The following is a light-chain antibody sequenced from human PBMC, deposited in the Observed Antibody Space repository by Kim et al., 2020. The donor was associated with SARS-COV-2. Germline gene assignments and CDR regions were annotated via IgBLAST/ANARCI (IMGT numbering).Light chain of an antibody. CDR2: SNN. Sequence: RGVTISCSGGGSNIGTTSVNWYQQLPGRAPKVLIFSNNQRPSGVPDRFSGSKSGTSASLAISGLQSEDEADYYCEAWDATLRGYVFGTGTKVTVL. CDR1: GSNIGTTS. J-gene: IGLJ1*01. CDR3: EAWDATLRGYV. V-gene: IGLV1-44*01.